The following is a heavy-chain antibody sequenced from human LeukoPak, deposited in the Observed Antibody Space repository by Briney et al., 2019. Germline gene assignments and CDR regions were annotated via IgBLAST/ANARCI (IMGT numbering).Heavy chain of an antibody. CDR1: GGSISTHRYY. J-gene: IGHJ6*02. CDR3: ARSDRNPLYGMDV. D-gene: IGHD2/OR15-2a*01. V-gene: IGHV4-39*07. CDR2: VSHRGNT. Sequence: SETLSLTCTVSGGSISTHRYYWAWIRQPPGKGLEWIGSVSHRGNTYYRSSLKSRVTISVDASNNHFSLKLSSVTAADTAVYYCARSDRNPLYGMDVWGQGTTVTVSS.